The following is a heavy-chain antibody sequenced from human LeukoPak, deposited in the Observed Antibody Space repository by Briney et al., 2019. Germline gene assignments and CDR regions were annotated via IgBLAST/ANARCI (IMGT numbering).Heavy chain of an antibody. CDR1: GYTFIVYY. V-gene: IGHV1-2*02. CDR3: ATVRDIVVGGGPYYFDY. J-gene: IGHJ4*02. Sequence: GVSVKVSCKASGYTFIVYYLHWVRQAPGQGLEWMGWINPHNGDTNYAQKFQGRVTMTRDTSITTAYMELSRLKSDDTAVYYCATVRDIVVGGGPYYFDYWGQGTLVTVSS. D-gene: IGHD2-15*01. CDR2: INPHNGDT.